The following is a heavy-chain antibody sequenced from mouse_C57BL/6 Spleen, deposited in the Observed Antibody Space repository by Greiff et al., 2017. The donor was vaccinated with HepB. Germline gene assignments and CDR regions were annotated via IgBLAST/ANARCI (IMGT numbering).Heavy chain of an antibody. Sequence: VQLQQSGPVLVKPGASVKMSCKASGYTFTDYYMNWVKQSHGKSLEWIGVINPYNGGTSYNQKFKGKATLTVDKSSSTAYMELNSLTSEDSAVYYCARPSTTVGYYYAMDYWGQGTSVTVSS. D-gene: IGHD1-1*01. V-gene: IGHV1-19*01. CDR2: INPYNGGT. CDR3: ARPSTTVGYYYAMDY. J-gene: IGHJ4*01. CDR1: GYTFTDYY.